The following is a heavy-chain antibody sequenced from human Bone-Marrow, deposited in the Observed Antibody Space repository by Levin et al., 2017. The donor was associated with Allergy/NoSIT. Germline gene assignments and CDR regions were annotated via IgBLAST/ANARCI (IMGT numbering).Heavy chain of an antibody. CDR2: ISSSSSTI. Sequence: GGSLRLSCAASGFTFSSYSMNWVRQAPGKGLEWVSYISSSSSTIYYADSVKGRFTISRDNAKNSLYLQMNSLRDEDTAVYYCARDGYSRSKYYYYGMDVWGQGTTVTVSS. V-gene: IGHV3-48*02. J-gene: IGHJ6*02. D-gene: IGHD6-13*01. CDR1: GFTFSSYS. CDR3: ARDGYSRSKYYYYGMDV.